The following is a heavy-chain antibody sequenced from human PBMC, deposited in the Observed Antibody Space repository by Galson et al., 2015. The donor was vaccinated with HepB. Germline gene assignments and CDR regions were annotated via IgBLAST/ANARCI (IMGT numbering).Heavy chain of an antibody. J-gene: IGHJ4*02. D-gene: IGHD3-22*01. Sequence: SLRLSCAASGFTFSSYAMHWVRQAPGKGLEWVAVISYDGSNKYYADSVKGRFTISRDNSKNTLYLQMNSLRAEDTAEYYCARGGYYDSSGYRRYFDYWGQGTLVTVSS. CDR2: ISYDGSNK. V-gene: IGHV3-30*04. CDR3: ARGGYYDSSGYRRYFDY. CDR1: GFTFSSYA.